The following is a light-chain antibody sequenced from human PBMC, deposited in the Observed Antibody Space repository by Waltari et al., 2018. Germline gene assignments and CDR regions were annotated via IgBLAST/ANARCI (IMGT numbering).Light chain of an antibody. Sequence: EVVLTQSPGTLSLSPGDRATLSCRASQSIGSNYLAWYQQRPGQAPRLLIYGASNRATGIPDRFSGSGSGTAFILTISRLEPEDFAVYYCQQYGGSPLTFGGGTKVEIK. J-gene: IGKJ4*01. CDR3: QQYGGSPLT. CDR1: QSIGSNY. V-gene: IGKV3-20*01. CDR2: GAS.